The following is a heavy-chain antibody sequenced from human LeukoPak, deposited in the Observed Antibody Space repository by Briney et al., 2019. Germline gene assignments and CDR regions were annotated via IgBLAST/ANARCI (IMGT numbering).Heavy chain of an antibody. Sequence: ASVKVSCKASGYTFTSYGISWVRQAPGQGLEWMGWISAYNGNTNYAQKLQGRVTMTTDTSTSTAYMERRSLRSDDTAVYYCARVLPDYDFWSGYYWSTTNNYYYYMDVWGKGTTVTVSS. V-gene: IGHV1-18*01. CDR2: ISAYNGNT. J-gene: IGHJ6*03. CDR3: ARVLPDYDFWSGYYWSTTNNYYYYMDV. D-gene: IGHD3-3*01. CDR1: GYTFTSYG.